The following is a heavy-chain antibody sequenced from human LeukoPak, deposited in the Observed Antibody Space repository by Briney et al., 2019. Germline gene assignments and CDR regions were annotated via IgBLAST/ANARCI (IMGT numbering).Heavy chain of an antibody. V-gene: IGHV4-30-2*01. CDR3: ARAVHSRTDWFDP. D-gene: IGHD6-13*01. CDR2: IYQSGST. CDR1: GGSISSGGYS. J-gene: IGHJ5*02. Sequence: SETLSLTCAVSGGSISSGGYSWSWIRQPPGKGLEWIGYIYQSGSTYYNPSLKSRVTISVDSSKNQFSLKLSSVTAADTAVYYCARAVHSRTDWFDPWGQGTLVTVSS.